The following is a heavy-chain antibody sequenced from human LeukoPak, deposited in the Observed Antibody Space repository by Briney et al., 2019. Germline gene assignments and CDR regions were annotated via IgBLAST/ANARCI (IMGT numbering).Heavy chain of an antibody. CDR3: ARDHSGAFDY. Sequence: PGGSLRLSCAASGFTVSSNYMSWVRQAPGRGLEWVSVIYSGGSTYYADSVKGRFTISRDNSKNTLYLQMNSLRAEDTAVYYCARDHSGAFDYWGQGTLVTVSS. D-gene: IGHD2-21*01. V-gene: IGHV3-53*01. CDR2: IYSGGST. CDR1: GFTVSSNY. J-gene: IGHJ4*02.